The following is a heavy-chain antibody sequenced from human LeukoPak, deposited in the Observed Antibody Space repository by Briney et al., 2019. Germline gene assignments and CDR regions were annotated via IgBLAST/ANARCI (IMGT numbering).Heavy chain of an antibody. CDR1: GFTFSSYG. J-gene: IGHJ6*02. CDR2: ISYDGSNK. D-gene: IGHD6-19*01. V-gene: IGHV3-30*03. Sequence: GGSLRLSCAVSGFTFSSYGMHWVRQAPGKGLEWVAVISYDGSNKYYADSVKGRFTISRDNSKNTLYLQMNNLRAEDTAIYYCARDQWLAYYYHGMDVWGQGTTVTVSS. CDR3: ARDQWLAYYYHGMDV.